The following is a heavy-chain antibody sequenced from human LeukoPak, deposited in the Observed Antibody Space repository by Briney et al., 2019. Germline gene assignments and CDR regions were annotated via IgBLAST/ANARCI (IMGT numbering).Heavy chain of an antibody. D-gene: IGHD1-1*01. CDR1: GFTFSSNL. J-gene: IGHJ4*02. V-gene: IGHV3-7*04. CDR3: ARDGSNWNDFDY. Sequence: PGGPRELSCAAPGFTFSSNLRTWFRQAPGKGLNWWANIKEDGSDQRYVDSVKGRFTISRDSAKNSMYLQMNSLRAEDTAVYYCARDGSNWNDFDYWGQGTLVTVSS. CDR2: IKEDGSDQ.